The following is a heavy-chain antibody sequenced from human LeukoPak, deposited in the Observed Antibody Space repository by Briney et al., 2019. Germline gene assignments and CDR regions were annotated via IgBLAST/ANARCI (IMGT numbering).Heavy chain of an antibody. CDR3: ASFLWVISFDY. J-gene: IGHJ4*02. D-gene: IGHD2-21*01. Sequence: PSETLSLTCNVSGCSISSNNYYWVWIRQPPGKGLEWIGSIYYSGSTYYNPSLKSRVTISVDTSKNQFSLKLSSVTAADTAVYYCASFLWVISFDYWGQGTLVTVSS. CDR2: IYYSGST. V-gene: IGHV4-39*01. CDR1: GCSISSNNYY.